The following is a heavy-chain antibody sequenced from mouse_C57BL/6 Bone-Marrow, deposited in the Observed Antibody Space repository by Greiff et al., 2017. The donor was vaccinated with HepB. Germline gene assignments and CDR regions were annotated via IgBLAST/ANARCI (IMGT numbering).Heavy chain of an antibody. CDR1: GFSLTSYG. V-gene: IGHV2-5*01. J-gene: IGHJ4*01. CDR2: IWRGGST. CDR3: LKGGGSSYRAMDY. D-gene: IGHD1-1*01. Sequence: QVQLQQSGPGLVQPSQSLSITCTVSGFSLTSYGVHWVRQSPGKGLEWLGVIWRGGSTDYNAAFMSRLSITKDNSKSQVFFKMNSLQADDTAIYYCLKGGGSSYRAMDYWGQGTSVPVSS.